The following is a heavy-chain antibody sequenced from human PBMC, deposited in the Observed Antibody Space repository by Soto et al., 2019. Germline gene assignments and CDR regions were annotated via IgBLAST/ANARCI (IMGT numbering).Heavy chain of an antibody. D-gene: IGHD3-10*01. Sequence: SETLSVTCTVSGGFVSSGNHYWGWIRQPPGKGLEWIGYISYSGSTYFNPSLRSRVTMSVDTSKNQFSLKLSSVTAADTAVYYCARGFRVRYYYYMDVWGKGTTVTVS. V-gene: IGHV4-30-4*08. CDR2: ISYSGST. CDR3: ARGFRVRYYYYMDV. J-gene: IGHJ6*03. CDR1: GGFVSSGNHY.